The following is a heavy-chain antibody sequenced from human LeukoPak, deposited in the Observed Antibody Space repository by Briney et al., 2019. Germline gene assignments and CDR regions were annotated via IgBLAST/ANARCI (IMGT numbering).Heavy chain of an antibody. CDR3: ARSNKRGLFDY. J-gene: IGHJ4*02. D-gene: IGHD3-10*01. V-gene: IGHV4-59*01. CDR1: GDSIGYYY. Sequence: SETLSLTCTVFGDSIGYYYWNWTRQPPGKGLEWIGCIYYNGSTNYNPSLKSRLTISVDTSKNQFSLNLSSVTAADTAVYYCARSNKRGLFDYWGQGTLVTVSS. CDR2: IYYNGST.